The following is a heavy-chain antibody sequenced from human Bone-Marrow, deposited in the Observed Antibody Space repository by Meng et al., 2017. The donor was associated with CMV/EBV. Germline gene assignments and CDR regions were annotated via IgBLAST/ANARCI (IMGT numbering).Heavy chain of an antibody. J-gene: IGHJ6*02. V-gene: IGHV3-23*01. CDR1: GFTFMNYA. Sequence: GESLKISCAASGFTFMNYAMAWVRQAPGEGLEWVSAISTSGSNTYYADSVRGRFTISRDNSRNTLYLQMSSLRVDDTAIYYCAKILQAHIIAYYYGMDVWGQGTPVTVSS. CDR3: AKILQAHIIAYYYGMDV. CDR2: ISTSGSNT. D-gene: IGHD4-11*01.